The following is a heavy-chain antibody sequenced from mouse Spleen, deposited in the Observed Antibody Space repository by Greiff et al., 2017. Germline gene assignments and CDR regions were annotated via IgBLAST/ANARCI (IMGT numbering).Heavy chain of an antibody. D-gene: IGHD1-1*01. CDR3: ARHAISYYYGSRIDY. CDR1: GFTFSSSA. CDR2: ISSGGSYT. Sequence: EVMLVESGGGLVKPGGSLKLSCAASGFTFSSSAMSWVRQTPEKRLGWVATISSGGSYTYYPDSGKGRFTISRDNAKNTLYLQMSSLRSEDTAMYYCARHAISYYYGSRIDYWGQGTTLTVSS. J-gene: IGHJ2*01. V-gene: IGHV5-9-1*01.